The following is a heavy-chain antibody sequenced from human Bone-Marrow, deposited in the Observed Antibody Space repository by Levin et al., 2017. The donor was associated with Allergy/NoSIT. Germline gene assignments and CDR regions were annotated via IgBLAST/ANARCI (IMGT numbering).Heavy chain of an antibody. CDR3: ARESGYAARLDY. D-gene: IGHD3-16*01. V-gene: IGHV4-61*02. CDR2: IYTSGST. Sequence: SETLSLTCTVSGGSISSGSYYWTWIRQPAGKGLEWIGRIYTSGSTNYSPSLKSRVTISPDTSKNQVSLRLTSLTAADTAMYYCARESGYAARLDYWGQGTLVTVSS. CDR1: GGSISSGSYY. J-gene: IGHJ4*02.